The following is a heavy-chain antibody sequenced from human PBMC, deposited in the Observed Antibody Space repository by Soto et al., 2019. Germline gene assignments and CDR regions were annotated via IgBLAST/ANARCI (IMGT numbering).Heavy chain of an antibody. D-gene: IGHD6-6*01. V-gene: IGHV3-30*18. CDR3: AKEKSFAYSSSSMDYYYYGMDV. J-gene: IGHJ6*02. CDR1: GFTFSSYG. CDR2: ISYDGSNK. Sequence: QVQLVESGGGVVQPGRSLRLSCAASGFTFSSYGMHWVRQAPGKGLEWVAVISYDGSNKYYADSVKGRFTISRDNSKNAPYLQMNSLRAEDTAVYYCAKEKSFAYSSSSMDYYYYGMDVWGQGNTVTVSS.